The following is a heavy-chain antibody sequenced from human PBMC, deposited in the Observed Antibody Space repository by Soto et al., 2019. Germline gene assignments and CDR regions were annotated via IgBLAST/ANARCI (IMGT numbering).Heavy chain of an antibody. V-gene: IGHV3-48*01. CDR3: ASSWQQNGMDV. J-gene: IGHJ6*02. D-gene: IGHD6-13*01. CDR2: ISSSSSTI. Sequence: PGGSLRLSCAASGFTFSSYSMNWVRQAPGKGLEWVSYISSSSSTIYYADSVKGRFTISRDNAKNSLYLQMDSLRAEDTAVYYCASSWQQNGMDVWGQGTTVT. CDR1: GFTFSSYS.